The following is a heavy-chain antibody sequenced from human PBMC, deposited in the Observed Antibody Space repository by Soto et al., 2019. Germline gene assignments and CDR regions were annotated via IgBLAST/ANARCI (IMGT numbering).Heavy chain of an antibody. CDR3: ARDADSGYSQDW. CDR2: IKSKTDGGTT. V-gene: IGHV3-15*07. D-gene: IGHD5-12*01. CDR1: GFTFSNAW. J-gene: IGHJ4*02. Sequence: GGSLRLSCAASGFTFSNAWINWVRQAPGKGLEWVGRIKSKTDGGTTDFAAPVKGRFAISRDDSKDMVYLQMNSLRAEDTAVYYCARDADSGYSQDWWGQGTLVTVSS.